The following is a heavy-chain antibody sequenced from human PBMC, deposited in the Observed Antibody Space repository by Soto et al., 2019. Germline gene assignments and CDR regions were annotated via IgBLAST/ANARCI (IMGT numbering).Heavy chain of an antibody. Sequence: QVHLVQSGGEVKKPGASVRVSCKTSGYRFSDYGISWVRQAPGQGLEWMGWITPYNGNTKFAQKFQGRVTVTTDTSTSTAFMELRSLRPDDTTIYYCARAPGLRLLEFALAFWGQGTLVTVSS. J-gene: IGHJ4*02. CDR3: ARAPGLRLLEFALAF. D-gene: IGHD3-3*01. CDR2: ITPYNGNT. CDR1: GYRFSDYG. V-gene: IGHV1-18*01.